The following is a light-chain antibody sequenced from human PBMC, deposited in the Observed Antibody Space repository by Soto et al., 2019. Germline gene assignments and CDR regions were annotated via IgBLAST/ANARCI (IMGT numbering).Light chain of an antibody. CDR2: DNN. CDR1: SSNIGNNY. Sequence: QSVLTQPPSVSAAPGQKVTISCSGSSSNIGNNYVSWYQQLPGTAPKLLIYDNNKRPSGIPDRFSGSKSGTSATLRITGLQTGDDADYYSGTWDSSLSAGVFGGGTKLTVL. J-gene: IGLJ2*01. CDR3: GTWDSSLSAGV. V-gene: IGLV1-51*01.